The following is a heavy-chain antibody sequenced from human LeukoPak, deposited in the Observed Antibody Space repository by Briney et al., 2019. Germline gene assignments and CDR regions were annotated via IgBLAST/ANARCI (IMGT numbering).Heavy chain of an antibody. CDR2: INHSGST. J-gene: IGHJ4*02. Sequence: SETLSLTCAVYGGSFSGYYWSWIRHPPGKGLEWIGEINHSGSTNYNPSLKSRVTISVDTSKNQFSLKLSSVTAADTAVYYCAGTGYSSSWYRIYDYWGQGTLVTVSS. V-gene: IGHV4-34*01. D-gene: IGHD6-13*01. CDR3: AGTGYSSSWYRIYDY. CDR1: GGSFSGYY.